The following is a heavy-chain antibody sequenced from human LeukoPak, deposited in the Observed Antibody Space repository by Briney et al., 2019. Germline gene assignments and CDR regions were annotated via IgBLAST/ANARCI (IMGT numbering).Heavy chain of an antibody. J-gene: IGHJ4*02. V-gene: IGHV3-48*03. CDR1: GFTFSRYA. CDR3: ARDYLSGLDY. CDR2: IGSSGDTI. Sequence: GGSLRLSCAASGFTFSRYAMNWVRQAPGKGLEWVSYIGSSGDTIYYADSVKGRFTISRDNAKNSLYLQMNSLRAEDTAVYYCARDYLSGLDYWGRGTLVTVSS. D-gene: IGHD3-16*02.